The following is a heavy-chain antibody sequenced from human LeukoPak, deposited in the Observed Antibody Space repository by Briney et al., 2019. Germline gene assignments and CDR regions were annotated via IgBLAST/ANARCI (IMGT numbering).Heavy chain of an antibody. V-gene: IGHV3-74*01. CDR2: INSDGSWT. J-gene: IGHJ4*02. D-gene: IGHD2/OR15-2a*01. Sequence: GGPLRLSCAASGNYWMHWVRQVPGKGLVWVSHINSDGSWTSYADSVKGRFTISKDNAKNTVYLQMNSLRAEDTAVYYCVSFYETYWGRGTLVTVSS. CDR1: GNYW. CDR3: VSFYETY.